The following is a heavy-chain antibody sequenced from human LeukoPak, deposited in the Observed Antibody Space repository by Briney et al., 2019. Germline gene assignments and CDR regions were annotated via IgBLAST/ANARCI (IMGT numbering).Heavy chain of an antibody. CDR1: GFTFSSYW. Sequence: GGSLRLSCAASGFTFSSYWMSWVRQAPGKGLEWVSVIYSGGSTYYADSVKGRFTISRDNSKNTLYLQMNSLRAEDTAVYYCAREEGPLDYWGQGTLATVSS. J-gene: IGHJ4*02. CDR3: AREEGPLDY. CDR2: IYSGGST. V-gene: IGHV3-66*01.